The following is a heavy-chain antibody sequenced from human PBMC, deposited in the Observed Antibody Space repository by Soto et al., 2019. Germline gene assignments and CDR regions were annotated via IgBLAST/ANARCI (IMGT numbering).Heavy chain of an antibody. Sequence: EVQLLESGGGFVQPGGSLRLSCAASGFTFSTFAMNWVRQAPGKGLEWVSGITGGSGFTFYADSVKGRFTISRDDSENTLFLQMGSLRAEDTAKYYCAKSGPTNYFDFWGQGTLVTVSS. V-gene: IGHV3-23*01. CDR1: GFTFSTFA. CDR2: ITGGSGFT. CDR3: AKSGPTNYFDF. D-gene: IGHD1-26*01. J-gene: IGHJ4*02.